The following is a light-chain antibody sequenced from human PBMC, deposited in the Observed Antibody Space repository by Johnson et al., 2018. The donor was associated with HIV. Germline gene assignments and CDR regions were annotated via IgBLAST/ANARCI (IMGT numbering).Light chain of an antibody. J-gene: IGLJ1*01. CDR1: SSNIGNNF. V-gene: IGLV1-51*01. CDR3: GTWGGV. CDR2: DNH. Sequence: QSILTQPPSVSAAPGQKVTISCSGSSSNIGNNFVSWYQQVPGTAPKLLIYDNHRRPSGIPDRFSGSKSGTSATLGITGLQTGDEADYYCGTWGGVFGTGTKVTVL.